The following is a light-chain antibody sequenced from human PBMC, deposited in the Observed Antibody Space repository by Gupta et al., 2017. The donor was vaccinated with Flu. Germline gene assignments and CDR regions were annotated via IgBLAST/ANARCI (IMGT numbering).Light chain of an antibody. CDR3: RQYGDYPIT. V-gene: IGKV1D-16*01. J-gene: IGKJ5*01. CDR2: GAS. Sequence: DIQMTQSPSSLSASVGDRVIITCRASQSISNSLGWYQQKPQKAPKSLIYGASSLQKGVPSRFNGSGSGREFTLTISSLQPEDFGTYYCRQYGDYPITFGQGTRLEIK. CDR1: QSISNS.